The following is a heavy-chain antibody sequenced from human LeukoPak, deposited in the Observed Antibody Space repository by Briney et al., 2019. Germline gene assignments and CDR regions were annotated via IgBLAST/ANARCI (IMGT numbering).Heavy chain of an antibody. V-gene: IGHV3-21*01. CDR1: GFTFSSYS. CDR2: ISSSSSYI. Sequence: GGSLRLSCAASGFTFSSYSMNWVRQAPGKGLEWVSSISSSSSYIYYADSVKGRFTISRDNAKNSLYLQMNSLRAEDTAVYYCARDGGHYYDSSGYYSDYWGQGTLVTVSS. CDR3: ARDGGHYYDSSGYYSDY. J-gene: IGHJ4*02. D-gene: IGHD3-22*01.